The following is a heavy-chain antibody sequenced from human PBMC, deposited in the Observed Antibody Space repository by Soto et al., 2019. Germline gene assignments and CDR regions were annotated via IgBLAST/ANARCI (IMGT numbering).Heavy chain of an antibody. Sequence: QVQLVQSGAEVKKPGSSVEVSCKASGGTFSSYAISWVRQAPGQGLEWMGGIIPIFGTANYAQKFQGRVTITADESTSTAYMELSSLRSEDTAVYYCARSGGTRDGYSGDWYFDLWGRGTLVTVSS. CDR1: GGTFSSYA. CDR2: IIPIFGTA. CDR3: ARSGGTRDGYSGDWYFDL. D-gene: IGHD2-15*01. J-gene: IGHJ2*01. V-gene: IGHV1-69*01.